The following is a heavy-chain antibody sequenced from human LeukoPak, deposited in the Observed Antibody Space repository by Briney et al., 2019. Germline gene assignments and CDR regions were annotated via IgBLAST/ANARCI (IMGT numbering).Heavy chain of an antibody. Sequence: SETLSLTCAVSGGSISSGGYSWSWLRQPPGTGLEWIGYIYHSGSTYYNPSLKSRVTISVDRSKNQFSLKLSSVTAADTAVYYCAGASTDQFDYWGQGTLVTVSS. J-gene: IGHJ4*02. CDR2: IYHSGST. D-gene: IGHD4-17*01. CDR3: AGASTDQFDY. V-gene: IGHV4-30-2*01. CDR1: GGSISSGGYS.